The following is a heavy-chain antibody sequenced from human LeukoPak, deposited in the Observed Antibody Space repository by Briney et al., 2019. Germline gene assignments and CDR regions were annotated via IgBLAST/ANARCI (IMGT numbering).Heavy chain of an antibody. CDR3: AKDRGGSGWRFDY. J-gene: IGHJ4*02. V-gene: IGHV3-23*01. CDR2: ISGGGGST. D-gene: IGHD6-19*01. CDR1: GFTFSSYA. Sequence: PGGSLRLSCAASGFTFSSYAMSWVRQAPGKGLEWVSGISGGGGSTYSADSVKGRFTISRDNSKNTLYLQMSSLRAEDTAVYYCAKDRGGSGWRFDYWGQGTLVTVSS.